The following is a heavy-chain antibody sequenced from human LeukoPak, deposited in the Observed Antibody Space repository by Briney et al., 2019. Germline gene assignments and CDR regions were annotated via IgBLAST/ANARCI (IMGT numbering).Heavy chain of an antibody. D-gene: IGHD2-2*01. CDR2: INPNSGGT. J-gene: IGHJ5*02. Sequence: GASVKVSCKASGYTFTGYYMHWVRQAPGQGLEWMGWINPNSGGTDYAQKFQGRVTMTRDTSISTAYMELSRLRSDDTAVYYCASHPSGRYCSSTSCYLQWFDPWGQGTLVTVSS. V-gene: IGHV1-2*02. CDR3: ASHPSGRYCSSTSCYLQWFDP. CDR1: GYTFTGYY.